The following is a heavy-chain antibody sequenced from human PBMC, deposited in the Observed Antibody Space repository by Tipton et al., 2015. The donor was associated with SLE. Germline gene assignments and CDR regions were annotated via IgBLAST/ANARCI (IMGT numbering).Heavy chain of an antibody. CDR2: IYYSGST. J-gene: IGHJ4*02. CDR3: ASPGQNYYDSSGYSN. CDR1: GGSISSSSYY. D-gene: IGHD3-22*01. V-gene: IGHV4-39*01. Sequence: TLSLTCTVSGGSISSSSYYWGWIRQPPGKGLEWIGSIYYSGSTYYNPSFKSRVTISVDTSKNQFSLKLSSVTAADTAVYYCASPGQNYYDSSGYSNWGQGTLVTVSS.